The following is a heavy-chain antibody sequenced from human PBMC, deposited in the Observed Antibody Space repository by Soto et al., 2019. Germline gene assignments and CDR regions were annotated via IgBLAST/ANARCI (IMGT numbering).Heavy chain of an antibody. CDR3: ARQGFGPLHGLVDV. J-gene: IGHJ4*02. CDR1: GYTFTSYD. D-gene: IGHD3-10*01. CDR2: MNPNSDDI. Sequence: ASVKVSCKASGYTFTSYDVNWVRQATGQGLEWMGWMNPNSDDIGYAQKFQGRVTMTRNTSISTAYMVLSGLRSEDTAVYYCARQGFGPLHGLVDVWGQGTLVTVSS. V-gene: IGHV1-8*01.